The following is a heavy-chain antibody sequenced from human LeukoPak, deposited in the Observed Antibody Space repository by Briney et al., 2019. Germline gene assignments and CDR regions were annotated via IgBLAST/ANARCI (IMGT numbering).Heavy chain of an antibody. D-gene: IGHD6-19*01. V-gene: IGHV3-23*01. CDR1: GFTFSSYA. Sequence: PGGSLRLSCAASGFTFSSYAMSWVRQAPGKGLEWVSVISGSGGSTYYADSVKGRFTISRDNSDNTLFLLMNSLRAEDTAVYYCAKITSVAGIRYCGLDVWGQGTTVTVSS. CDR3: AKITSVAGIRYCGLDV. J-gene: IGHJ6*02. CDR2: ISGSGGST.